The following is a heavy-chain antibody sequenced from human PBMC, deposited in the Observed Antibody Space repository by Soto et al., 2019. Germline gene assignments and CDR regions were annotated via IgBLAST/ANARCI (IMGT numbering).Heavy chain of an antibody. CDR1: GFTFSSYA. V-gene: IGHV3-23*01. CDR3: AKQYYYDRSGHFDS. Sequence: GGSLRLSCAASGFTFSSYAMSWVRQAPGKGLEWISGISGSGGSPYYADSVKGRFTISRDNSKNTLYLQMNSLRAEDTALYYCAKQYYYDRSGHFDSWGQGTLVTVSS. CDR2: ISGSGGSP. J-gene: IGHJ4*02. D-gene: IGHD3-22*01.